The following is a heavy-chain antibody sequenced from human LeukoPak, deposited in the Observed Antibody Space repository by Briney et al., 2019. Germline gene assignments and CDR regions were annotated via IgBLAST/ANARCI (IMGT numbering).Heavy chain of an antibody. CDR1: GGSITTYY. D-gene: IGHD3-16*01. CDR3: AREVVGDAFDI. J-gene: IGHJ3*02. CDR2: IYYTGST. V-gene: IGHV4-59*01. Sequence: SETLSLICNVTGGSITTYYWSWIRQPPGKGLEWIGYIYYTGSTNYNPSLESRVTISVDTSKNQFSLKLSSVIAADTAVYYCAREVVGDAFDIWGQGTMVTVSS.